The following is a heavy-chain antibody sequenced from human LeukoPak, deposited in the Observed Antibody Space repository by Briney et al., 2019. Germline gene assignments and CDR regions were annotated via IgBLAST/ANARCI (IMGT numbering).Heavy chain of an antibody. V-gene: IGHV4-34*01. Sequence: SETLSLTCAVYGGSFSGYYWSWIRQPPGKGLAWIGEINHSGSTNYNPSLKSRVTISVDTSKNQFSLKLSSVTAADTAVYYCARHSGSYYKRPFDYWGQGTLVTVSS. CDR3: ARHSGSYYKRPFDY. CDR2: INHSGST. CDR1: GGSFSGYY. J-gene: IGHJ4*02. D-gene: IGHD3-10*01.